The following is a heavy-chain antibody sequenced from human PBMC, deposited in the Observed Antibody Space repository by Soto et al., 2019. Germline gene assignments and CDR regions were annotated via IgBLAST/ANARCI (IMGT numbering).Heavy chain of an antibody. CDR2: IIPIFGTA. J-gene: IGHJ6*02. CDR3: ARDLRNYYYGMDV. CDR1: GGTFSGYA. V-gene: IGHV1-69*13. Sequence: SVKVSCKASGGTFSGYAISWVRQAPGQGLEWMGGIIPIFGTANYAQKFQGRVTITADESTSTAYMELSSLRSEDTAVYYCARDLRNYYYGMDVWGQGTTVTVSS.